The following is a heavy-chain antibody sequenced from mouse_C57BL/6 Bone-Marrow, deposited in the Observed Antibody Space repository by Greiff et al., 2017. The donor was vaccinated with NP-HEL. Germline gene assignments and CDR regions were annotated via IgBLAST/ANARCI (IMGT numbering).Heavy chain of an antibody. CDR3: TPLYYGYDGTYWYFDV. CDR1: GFTFTDYY. J-gene: IGHJ1*03. Sequence: EVQLQQSGAELVRPGASVKLSCTASGFTFTDYYMHWVKQRPEQGLEWIGWIDPETGDTEYASKFQGKATLTADTSSTTAYLKLSSLTSEDTAVYYCTPLYYGYDGTYWYFDVWGTGTTGTVSS. CDR2: IDPETGDT. V-gene: IGHV14-4*01. D-gene: IGHD2-2*01.